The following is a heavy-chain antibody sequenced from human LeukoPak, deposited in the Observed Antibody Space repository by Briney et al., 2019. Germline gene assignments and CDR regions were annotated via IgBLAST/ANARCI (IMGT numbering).Heavy chain of an antibody. J-gene: IGHJ4*02. CDR3: ARDLLVSSAL. D-gene: IGHD3-9*01. V-gene: IGHV4-39*02. Sequence: KTSETLSLTCTVSGGSISSSSYYWGWIRQPPGKGLEWIGSIYYSGSTYYNPSLKSRVTISVDTSKNQFSLKLSSVTAADTAVYYCARDLLVSSALWGQGTQVTVSS. CDR1: GGSISSSSYY. CDR2: IYYSGST.